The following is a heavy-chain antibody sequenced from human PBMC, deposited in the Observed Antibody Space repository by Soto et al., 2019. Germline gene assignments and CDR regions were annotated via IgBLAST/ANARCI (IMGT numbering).Heavy chain of an antibody. CDR1: GFTVSSNY. CDR3: ARDCSGGSCYQSYGMDV. CDR2: IYSGGST. D-gene: IGHD2-15*01. V-gene: IGHV3-53*01. J-gene: IGHJ6*02. Sequence: GGSLRLSCAASGFTVSSNYMSWVRQAPGKGLEWVSVIYSGGSTYYADSVKGRFTISRDNSKNTLYLQMNSLRAEDTAVYYCARDCSGGSCYQSYGMDVWGQGTTVTVSS.